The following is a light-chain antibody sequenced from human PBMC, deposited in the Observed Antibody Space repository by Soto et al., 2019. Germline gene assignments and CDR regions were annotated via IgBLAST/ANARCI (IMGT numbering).Light chain of an antibody. CDR2: DAS. Sequence: AIQLTQSPSSLSASVGDRVTSTCRASQGISSALAWYQQKPGKAPKLLIYDASSLESGVPSRFSGRGSGTDFTLTISSLQPEDFATYYCQQFNHYPPLTFGGGTKVEIK. CDR3: QQFNHYPPLT. V-gene: IGKV1D-13*01. CDR1: QGISSA. J-gene: IGKJ4*01.